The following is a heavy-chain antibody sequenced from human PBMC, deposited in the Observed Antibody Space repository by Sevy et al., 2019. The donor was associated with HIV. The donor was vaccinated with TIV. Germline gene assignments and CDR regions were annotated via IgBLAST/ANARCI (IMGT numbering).Heavy chain of an antibody. Sequence: GGSLRLSCGASGFTFSNYAMSWVRQAPGKGLEWVSSISGSGDNTDNADSVKGRFTVSRDNSKNTLYLQMNSLRAEDTAVYYCAKDSGDENSSLFDYWGQGTLVTVSS. J-gene: IGHJ4*02. CDR2: ISGSGDNT. CDR3: AKDSGDENSSLFDY. CDR1: GFTFSNYA. D-gene: IGHD3-10*01. V-gene: IGHV3-23*01.